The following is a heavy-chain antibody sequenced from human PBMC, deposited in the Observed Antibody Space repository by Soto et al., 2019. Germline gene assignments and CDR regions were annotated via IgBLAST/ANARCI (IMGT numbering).Heavy chain of an antibody. D-gene: IGHD4-17*01. Sequence: QLQLQESGPGLVKPSETLSLTCTVSGGSISSSSYYWGWTRQPPGKGLEWIGGINYSGSTYYNPSLKSRVTISLDTYKNQFSLKLSSVTAADTAVYYCSGGGVKTTVTFDYCGQGSLVTVSS. CDR1: GGSISSSSYY. CDR2: INYSGST. J-gene: IGHJ4*02. CDR3: SGGGVKTTVTFDY. V-gene: IGHV4-39*01.